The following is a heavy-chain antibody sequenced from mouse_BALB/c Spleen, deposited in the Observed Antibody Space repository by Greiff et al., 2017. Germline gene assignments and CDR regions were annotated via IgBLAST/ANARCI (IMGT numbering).Heavy chain of an antibody. CDR2: IWGDGST. CDR1: GFSLTGYG. J-gene: IGHJ2*01. V-gene: IGHV2-6-7*01. D-gene: IGHD1-1*01. Sequence: QVQLKQSGPGLVAPSQSLSITCTVSGFSLTGYGVNWVRQPPGKGLEWLGMIWGDGSTDYNSALKSRLSISKDNSKSQVFLKMNSQQTDDTARYYCARELYYGSSYDYWGQVTTLTVSS. CDR3: ARELYYGSSYDY.